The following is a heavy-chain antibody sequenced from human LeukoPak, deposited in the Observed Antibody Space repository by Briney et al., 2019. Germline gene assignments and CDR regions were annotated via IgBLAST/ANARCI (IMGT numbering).Heavy chain of an antibody. J-gene: IGHJ6*03. D-gene: IGHD4-17*01. CDR2: IYYSGST. CDR3: ARQISRYGDYGPYYYYYYYMDV. Sequence: PSETLSLTCTVSGGSISSSSYYWGWIRQPPGKGLEWIGSIYYSGSTYYNPSIKSRVTISVDTSKNQFSLKLSSVTAADTAVYYCARQISRYGDYGPYYYYYYYMDVWGKGTTVTVSS. CDR1: GGSISSSSYY. V-gene: IGHV4-39*01.